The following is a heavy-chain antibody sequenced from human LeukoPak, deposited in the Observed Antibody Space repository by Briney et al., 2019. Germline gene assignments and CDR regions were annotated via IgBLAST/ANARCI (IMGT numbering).Heavy chain of an antibody. CDR1: GYTFTNYG. Sequence: GASVKVSCKASGYTFTNYGVSWVRQAPGQGLEWMGWISAYNGYTNYAQKFQFGVTMTTDTSTSTAYMELRSLTSDDTAVYYCARDKAVTTELTQYFHHWGQGTLVTVSS. J-gene: IGHJ1*01. D-gene: IGHD4-11*01. V-gene: IGHV1-18*01. CDR2: ISAYNGYT. CDR3: ARDKAVTTELTQYFHH.